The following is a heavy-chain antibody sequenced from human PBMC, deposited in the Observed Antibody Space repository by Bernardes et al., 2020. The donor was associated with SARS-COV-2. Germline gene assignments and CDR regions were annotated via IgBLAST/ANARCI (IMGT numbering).Heavy chain of an antibody. V-gene: IGHV3-21*01. Sequence: GGSLRLSCAASGFTFSSFSMNWVRQAPGKGLEWVSSISCDSGSIYYADSVKGRFTISRDNAKSSLYLQMNSLRAEDTAVYYCASCGGSCYTDPFDYWGQGTLVTVSS. CDR3: ASCGGSCYTDPFDY. CDR1: GFTFSSFS. J-gene: IGHJ4*02. D-gene: IGHD2-15*01. CDR2: ISCDSGSI.